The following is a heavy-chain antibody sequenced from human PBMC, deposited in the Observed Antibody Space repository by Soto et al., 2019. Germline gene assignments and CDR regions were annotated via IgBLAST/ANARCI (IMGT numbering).Heavy chain of an antibody. Sequence: SETLALTCTVSGGSISSCGYYWSWIRQHPVKGREWIGYIYYSGSTYYNPSLKSRVTISVHTSKNQFSLKLTSVSAADTAVYYCARSFMVPVVYFGSWGQGTLVPVSS. CDR1: GGSISSCGYY. V-gene: IGHV4-31*03. CDR2: IYYSGST. CDR3: ARSFMVPVVYFGS. D-gene: IGHD3-10*01. J-gene: IGHJ4*02.